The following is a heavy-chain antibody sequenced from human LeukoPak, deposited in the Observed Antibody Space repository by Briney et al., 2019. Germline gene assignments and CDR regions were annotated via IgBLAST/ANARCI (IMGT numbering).Heavy chain of an antibody. CDR2: INPYTGGT. J-gene: IGHJ4*01. CDR1: GYTFTSYG. D-gene: IGHD5-18*01. V-gene: IGHV1-2*02. CDR3: AKDAVQLWLRIDY. Sequence: ASVKVSCKASGYTFTSYGISWVRQAPGQGLEWMGWINPYTGGTKYAPKFQGRITMTRDTSISTAYMELSSLTSDDTAVYHCAKDAVQLWLRIDYWAQGTLVTVSS.